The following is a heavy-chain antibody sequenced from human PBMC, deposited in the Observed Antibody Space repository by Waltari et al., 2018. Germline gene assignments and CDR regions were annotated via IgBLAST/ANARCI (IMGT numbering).Heavy chain of an antibody. CDR3: ARPHGTYYYDSSGYFTAFDI. CDR1: VGSFSSSSYY. D-gene: IGHD3-22*01. J-gene: IGHJ3*02. V-gene: IGHV4-39*01. CDR2: IYYSGST. Sequence: QLQLQESVPGLVKPSETLSLTCPVPVGSFSSSSYYWGWTRQPPGKGLEGIGSIYYSGSTYYNPSLKSRVTISVDTSKNQFSLKLSSVTAADTAVYYCARPHGTYYYDSSGYFTAFDIWGQGTMVTVSS.